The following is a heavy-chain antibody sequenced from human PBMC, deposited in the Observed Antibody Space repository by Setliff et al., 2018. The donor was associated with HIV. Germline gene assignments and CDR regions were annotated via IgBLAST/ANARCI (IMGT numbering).Heavy chain of an antibody. CDR2: ISSDGIYT. J-gene: IGHJ5*02. D-gene: IGHD3-16*01. CDR1: GFSFSAYG. V-gene: IGHV3-74*01. Sequence: HPGGSLRLSCAASGFSFSAYGMHWVRQTPGKGLVWVAHISSDGIYTDHADSVKGRFTISRDNAKSTVYLQMNSLRAEDTAVYYCAKDLAANIYDFSALYYVPYPVGSWGQGTLVTVSS. CDR3: AKDLAANIYDFSALYYVPYPVGS.